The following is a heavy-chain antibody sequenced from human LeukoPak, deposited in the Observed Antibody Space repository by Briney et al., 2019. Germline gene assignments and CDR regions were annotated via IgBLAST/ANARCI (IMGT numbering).Heavy chain of an antibody. CDR2: INPNSGGT. Sequence: ASVKVSCKASGYTFSDYYMHWVRQAPGQGLEWMGWINPNSGGTNYGQKFQGRVTMTRDTSINTGYMELSRLRSDDTAVYYCVRDSYDSSGYYYYFDYWGQGTLVTVSS. J-gene: IGHJ4*02. CDR3: VRDSYDSSGYYYYFDY. D-gene: IGHD3-22*01. CDR1: GYTFSDYY. V-gene: IGHV1-2*02.